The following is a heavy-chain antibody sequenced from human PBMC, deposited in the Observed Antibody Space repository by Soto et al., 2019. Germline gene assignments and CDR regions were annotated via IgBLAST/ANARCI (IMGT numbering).Heavy chain of an antibody. J-gene: IGHJ5*02. CDR3: ATQEVGGSYVYTFDP. CDR1: GGSISSSNYY. D-gene: IGHD1-26*01. CDR2: IYYSGST. V-gene: IGHV4-39*01. Sequence: QLQLQESGPGLVKPSETLSLTCTVSGGSISSSNYYWGWIRQPPGKGLEWIGSIYYSGSTYYNPSLKGRVTIAVDTSKNQFSLKLSSVTAADTAVYYCATQEVGGSYVYTFDPWGQGTLVTVSS.